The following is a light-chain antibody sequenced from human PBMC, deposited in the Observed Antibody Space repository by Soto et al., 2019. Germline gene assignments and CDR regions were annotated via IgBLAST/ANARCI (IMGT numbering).Light chain of an antibody. CDR1: QSIDSW. V-gene: IGKV1-5*03. J-gene: IGKJ1*01. Sequence: DIPMTQSPSSLSASVGDRVTITCRASQSIDSWLAWLQQRPEKAPTLLIYKASNLKSGVPSRFSGSRSGTQVTLTISSRQPDDFATYYYQQYSVYPWTFGQGTKVEI. CDR2: KAS. CDR3: QQYSVYPWT.